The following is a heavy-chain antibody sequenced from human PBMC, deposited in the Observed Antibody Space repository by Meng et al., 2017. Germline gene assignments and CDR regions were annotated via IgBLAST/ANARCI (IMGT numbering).Heavy chain of an antibody. V-gene: IGHV1-69*06. CDR2: IIPIFGTA. CDR3: ARAGRITIFGVVNYYYYYGMDV. D-gene: IGHD3-3*01. Sequence: SVKVSCKASGGTFSSYAISWVRQAPGQGLEWMGGIIPIFGTANYAQKFQGRVTITADKSTSTAYMELSSMRSEDTAVYYCARAGRITIFGVVNYYYYYGMDVWGQGTTVTVSS. CDR1: GGTFSSYA. J-gene: IGHJ6*02.